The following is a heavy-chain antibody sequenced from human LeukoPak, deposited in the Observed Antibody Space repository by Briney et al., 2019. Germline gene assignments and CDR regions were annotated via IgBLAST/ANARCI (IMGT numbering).Heavy chain of an antibody. CDR2: IYTSGST. V-gene: IGHV4-4*07. CDR3: ARVRAIAAAGNYVDAFDI. CDR1: GGSISSYY. D-gene: IGHD6-13*01. Sequence: PSETLSLTCTVYGGSISSYYWSWLRQPAGKGLEWIGRIYTSGSTNYNPSLKSRVTMSVDTSKNQFSLKLSSVTAADTAVYYCARVRAIAAAGNYVDAFDIWGQGTMVTVSS. J-gene: IGHJ3*02.